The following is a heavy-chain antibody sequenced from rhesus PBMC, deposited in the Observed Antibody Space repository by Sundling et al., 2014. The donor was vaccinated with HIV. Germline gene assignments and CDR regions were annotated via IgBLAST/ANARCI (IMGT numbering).Heavy chain of an antibody. CDR2: LNSAGSAT. CDR3: AKDLGDIVGAVGIDY. V-gene: IGHV3-103*01. CDR1: GFRFSEYG. J-gene: IGHJ4*01. Sequence: EVQLVETGGGLVQPGGSLKLSCAASGFRFSEYGMSWVRQAPGKGLEWVSGLNSAGSATYYADSVKGRFSISRDNSKNTLSLQMSSLRAEDTAVYYCAKDLGDIVGAVGIDYWGQGVLVTVSS. D-gene: IGHD5-42*01.